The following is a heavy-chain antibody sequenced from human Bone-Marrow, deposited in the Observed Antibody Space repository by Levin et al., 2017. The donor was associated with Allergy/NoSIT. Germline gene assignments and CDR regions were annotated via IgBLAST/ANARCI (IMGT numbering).Heavy chain of an antibody. Sequence: PAASVKVSCKASGYTFTSYGLSWVRQAPGQGLEWVGWISVYNGKTNYAEKVQDRVTMTTDTSTSTAYMDLRNLKSDDTAVYYCSRWGPLDYGMDVWGQGTTVIVS. CDR2: ISVYNGKT. D-gene: IGHD3-16*01. J-gene: IGHJ6*02. CDR3: SRWGPLDYGMDV. V-gene: IGHV1-18*01. CDR1: GYTFTSYG.